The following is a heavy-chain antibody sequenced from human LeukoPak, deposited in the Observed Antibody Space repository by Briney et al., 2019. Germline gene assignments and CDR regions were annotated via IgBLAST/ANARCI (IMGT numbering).Heavy chain of an antibody. CDR3: ARRRYNWNAIDY. J-gene: IGHJ4*02. CDR2: ISGSGGST. Sequence: GGSLRLSCAASGFTFSSYAMSWVRQAPGKGLEWVSAISGSGGSTYYADSVKGRITISRDNAKNSLYLQMNSLRAEDTAVYYCARRRYNWNAIDYWGQGTLVTVSS. V-gene: IGHV3-23*01. D-gene: IGHD1-20*01. CDR1: GFTFSSYA.